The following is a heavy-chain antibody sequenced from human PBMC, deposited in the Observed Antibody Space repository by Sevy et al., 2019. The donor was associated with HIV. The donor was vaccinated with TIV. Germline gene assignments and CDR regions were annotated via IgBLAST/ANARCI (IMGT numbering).Heavy chain of an antibody. J-gene: IGHJ4*02. Sequence: SQTLSLTCAISGDSVSSNSAAWNWIRQSPSRGLEWLGRTYYRSKWYNDYAVSVKSRITINPDTSKNQLSLQLNSVSPEDTAVYYCARGYRPYSSGWLYYFDYWGQGTLVTVSS. D-gene: IGHD6-19*01. CDR1: GDSVSSNSAA. V-gene: IGHV6-1*01. CDR2: TYYRSKWYN. CDR3: ARGYRPYSSGWLYYFDY.